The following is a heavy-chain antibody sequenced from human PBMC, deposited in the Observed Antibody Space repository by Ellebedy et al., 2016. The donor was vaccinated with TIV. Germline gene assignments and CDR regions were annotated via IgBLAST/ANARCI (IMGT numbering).Heavy chain of an antibody. D-gene: IGHD7-27*01. CDR3: TKDLLRGIWGGSGRDY. J-gene: IGHJ4*02. CDR2: ISWRGHYI. V-gene: IGHV3-9*01. Sequence: SLKISXAASGFTFDDYAMHWVRQAPGKGLEWVSGISWRGHYIGYADSVRGRFTISRDNAKSSLYLQMNSLRIEDTAVYYCTKDLLRGIWGGSGRDYWGQGNLVTVSS. CDR1: GFTFDDYA.